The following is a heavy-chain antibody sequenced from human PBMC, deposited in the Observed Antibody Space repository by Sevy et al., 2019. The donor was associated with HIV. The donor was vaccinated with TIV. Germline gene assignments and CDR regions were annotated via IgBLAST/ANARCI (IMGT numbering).Heavy chain of an antibody. CDR3: AKAYSYDARKLDYYYYMDV. CDR2: ISGRAGST. Sequence: GGSLRLSCAASGFTFSSYAMTWVRQAPGKGLEWVSTISGRAGSTYYADSVKGRFTISRDNSKNTLFLHMNSLRAEDTVLYYCAKAYSYDARKLDYYYYMDVWGQGTTVSVSS. D-gene: IGHD5-18*01. CDR1: GFTFSSYA. J-gene: IGHJ6*03. V-gene: IGHV3-23*01.